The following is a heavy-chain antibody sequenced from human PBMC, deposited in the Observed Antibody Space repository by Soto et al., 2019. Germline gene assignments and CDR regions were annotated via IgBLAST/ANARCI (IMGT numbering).Heavy chain of an antibody. Sequence: SVKVSCKASGGTFSSYAISWVRQAPGQGLEWMGGIIPIFGTANYAQKFQGRVTITADESTSTAYMELSSLRSEDTAVYYCAREGLINSDYFDYWGQGTLVTVSS. CDR3: AREGLINSDYFDY. V-gene: IGHV1-69*13. CDR1: GGTFSSYA. J-gene: IGHJ4*02. CDR2: IIPIFGTA.